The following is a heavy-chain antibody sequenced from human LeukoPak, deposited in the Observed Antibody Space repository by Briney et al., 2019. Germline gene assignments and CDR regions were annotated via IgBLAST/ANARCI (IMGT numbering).Heavy chain of an antibody. CDR2: IWYDGSNK. CDR1: GFTFSSYG. Sequence: PGGSLRLSCAASGFTFSSYGMHWVRQAPGKGLEWVAVIWYDGSNKYYADSVKGRFTISRDNSKSTLYLQMNSLRAEDTAVYYCAGSSVTTYPYYCYYGMDVWGQGTTVTVSS. J-gene: IGHJ6*02. CDR3: AGSSVTTYPYYCYYGMDV. D-gene: IGHD4-17*01. V-gene: IGHV3-33*01.